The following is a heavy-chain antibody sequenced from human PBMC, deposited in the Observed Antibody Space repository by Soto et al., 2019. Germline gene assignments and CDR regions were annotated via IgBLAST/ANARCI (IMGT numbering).Heavy chain of an antibody. D-gene: IGHD6-13*01. J-gene: IGHJ3*02. Sequence: ASVKVSCKASGYTFTSYAMHWVRQAPGQRLEWMGWINAGNGNTKYSQKFHGRVTITRDTSASTAYMELSSLRSEDTAVYYCARPTSSEGAFDIWGQGTMVTVSS. CDR1: GYTFTSYA. CDR3: ARPTSSEGAFDI. CDR2: INAGNGNT. V-gene: IGHV1-3*01.